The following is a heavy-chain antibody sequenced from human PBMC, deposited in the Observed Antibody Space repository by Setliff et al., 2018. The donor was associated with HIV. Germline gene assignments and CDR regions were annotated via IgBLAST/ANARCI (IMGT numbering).Heavy chain of an antibody. CDR3: ATKVHCTNGVCLDAFDI. D-gene: IGHD2-8*01. J-gene: IGHJ3*02. V-gene: IGHV1-18*04. Sequence: ASVKVSCKASGYTFTGYYMHWVRQAPGQGLEWMGWISTYNGNTNYAQKLQGRVTMTTDTSTSTAYMDLSRLRSDDTAVYYCATKVHCTNGVCLDAFDIWGQGTMVTVSS. CDR1: GYTFTGYY. CDR2: ISTYNGNT.